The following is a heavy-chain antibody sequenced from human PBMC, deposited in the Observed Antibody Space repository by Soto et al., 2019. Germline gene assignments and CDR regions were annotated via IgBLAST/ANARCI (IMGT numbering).Heavy chain of an antibody. CDR3: ASRSYGGNTPFDY. CDR2: IYYSGST. D-gene: IGHD2-15*01. CDR1: GGSISSYY. V-gene: IGHV4-59*01. J-gene: IGHJ4*02. Sequence: SETLSLTCTVPGGSISSYYWSWIRQPPGKGLEWIGYIYYSGSTNYNPSLKSRVTISVDTSKNQFSLKLSSVTAADTAVYYCASRSYGGNTPFDYWGQGTLVTVSS.